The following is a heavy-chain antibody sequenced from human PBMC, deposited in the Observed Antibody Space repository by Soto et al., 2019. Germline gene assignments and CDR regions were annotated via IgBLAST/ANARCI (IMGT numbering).Heavy chain of an antibody. J-gene: IGHJ4*02. Sequence: GGSLRLSCATSGFTVSNYAMSWVRQAPGKGLEWVSAISGSGGSTYYADSVKGRFTISRDNSKNTLYLQMNSLRAEDTAVYYCAKDTAIFRYWGQGTLVTVSS. V-gene: IGHV3-23*01. CDR1: GFTVSNYA. CDR3: AKDTAIFRY. CDR2: ISGSGGST. D-gene: IGHD3-3*01.